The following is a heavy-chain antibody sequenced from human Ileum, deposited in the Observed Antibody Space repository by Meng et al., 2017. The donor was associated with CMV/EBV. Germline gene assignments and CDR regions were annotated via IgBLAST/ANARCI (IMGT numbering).Heavy chain of an antibody. D-gene: IGHD3-10*01. CDR2: VNAGNGNT. V-gene: IGHV1-3*01. Sequence: YTFTSDTMHWVRPTPGQRLEWMGWVNAGNGNTKYSQDIQGRVTITGDTSATSAYMKLSSLRSEDTAVYYCARGGYVSGSRLKDWFDPWGQGTLVTVSS. CDR1: YTFTSDT. J-gene: IGHJ5*02. CDR3: ARGGYVSGSRLKDWFDP.